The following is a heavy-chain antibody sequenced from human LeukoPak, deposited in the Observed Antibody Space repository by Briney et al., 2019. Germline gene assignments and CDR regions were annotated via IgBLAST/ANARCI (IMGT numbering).Heavy chain of an antibody. CDR2: INPNSGGT. J-gene: IGHJ6*03. CDR1: GYTFTSYG. V-gene: IGHV1-2*02. Sequence: ASVKVSCKASGYTFTSYGISWVRQAPGQGLEWMGWINPNSGGTNYAQKFQGRVTMTRDTSISTAYMELSRLRSEDTAVYYCAIRFLELGTTYYYYYMDVWGKGTTVTVSS. CDR3: AIRFLELGTTYYYYYMDV. D-gene: IGHD3-3*01.